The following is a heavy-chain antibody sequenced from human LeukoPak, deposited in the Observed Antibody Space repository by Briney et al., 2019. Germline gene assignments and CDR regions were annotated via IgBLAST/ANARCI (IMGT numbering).Heavy chain of an antibody. CDR1: GFTFSNYW. CDR2: ISRASESI. V-gene: IGHV3-21*01. CDR3: MRGATDTTRWFDP. Sequence: GGSLRLSCAASGFTFSNYWMHWVRQAPGKGLEWVSIISRASESIFYADSVKGRFTISRDNAKNSLYLQMNGLRAEDTAAYYCMRGATDTTRWFDPWGQGTLVTVSS. J-gene: IGHJ5*02. D-gene: IGHD1-7*01.